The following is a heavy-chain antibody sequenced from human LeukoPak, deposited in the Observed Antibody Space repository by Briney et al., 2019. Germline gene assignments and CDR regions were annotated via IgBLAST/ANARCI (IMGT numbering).Heavy chain of an antibody. CDR1: GFTFSDYY. J-gene: IGHJ2*01. V-gene: IGHV3-11*04. CDR2: ISSSGSTI. D-gene: IGHD2-2*02. CDR3: VAILVSGAIWQFDL. Sequence: PGGSLRLSCAASGFTFSDYYMTWTRQAPGKGLEWVSCISSSGSTIFYADSVKGRFTISKDTSKNTLYLQMNSLRAEDTAVYYCVAILVSGAIWQFDLWGRGTLVTVSS.